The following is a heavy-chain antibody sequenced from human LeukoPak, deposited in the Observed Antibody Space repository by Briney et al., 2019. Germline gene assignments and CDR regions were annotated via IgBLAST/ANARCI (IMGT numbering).Heavy chain of an antibody. CDR2: IIPIFGTA. V-gene: IGHV1-69*05. J-gene: IGHJ5*02. CDR3: AVIGVASNWFDP. Sequence: SVKVSCKASGGTFSSYAISWVRQAPGQGLEWMGGIIPIFGTANYAQKFQGRVTNTTDESTSTAYMELSSLRSEDTAVYYCAVIGVASNWFDPWGQGTLVTVSS. CDR1: GGTFSSYA. D-gene: IGHD3-3*01.